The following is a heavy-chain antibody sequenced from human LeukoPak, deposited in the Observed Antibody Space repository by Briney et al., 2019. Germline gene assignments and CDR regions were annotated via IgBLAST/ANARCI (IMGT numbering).Heavy chain of an antibody. V-gene: IGHV3-30*04. CDR2: ISYAGSNE. Sequence: GGSLRLSCAASGFTFSSYVMHWVRQAAGKGLEWVAIISYAGSNEYYADSVKGRFTISRDNSKNTLYLQMNSLRAEDTAVYYCARGTLNIPGEHGAFDYWGQGTLVTVSS. D-gene: IGHD1-14*01. CDR1: GFTFSSYV. CDR3: ARGTLNIPGEHGAFDY. J-gene: IGHJ4*02.